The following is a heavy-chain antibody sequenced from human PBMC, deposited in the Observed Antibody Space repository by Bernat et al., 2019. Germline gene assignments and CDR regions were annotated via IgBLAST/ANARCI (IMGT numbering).Heavy chain of an antibody. D-gene: IGHD3-10*01. V-gene: IGHV1-46*03. CDR1: GYTFTSYY. Sequence: QVQLVQSGAEVKKPGASVKVSCKASGYTFTSYYMHWVRQAPGQGLEWMGIINPSGGSTSYAQKFQGRVPMTRDRATSTFCMELSSLSYEDTAVYYCARDLRYYDGSGVYYRSKYGMDVWRQGTTVTVSS. CDR3: ARDLRYYDGSGVYYRSKYGMDV. CDR2: INPSGGST. J-gene: IGHJ6*02.